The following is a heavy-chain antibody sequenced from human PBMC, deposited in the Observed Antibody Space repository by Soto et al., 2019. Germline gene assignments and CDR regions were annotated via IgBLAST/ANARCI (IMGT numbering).Heavy chain of an antibody. J-gene: IGHJ4*02. CDR2: MIPIFGTS. V-gene: IGHV1-69*01. Sequence: VSRLPSVWTFSSYAISWVRLAPGQGREWLGGMIPIFGTSNYAQKFQGRVTITADESTSTAYMELSSLRSEDTAVYYCASYQGPDYYDSSGYYSRFDYWGQGTLVTVSS. D-gene: IGHD3-22*01. CDR3: ASYQGPDYYDSSGYYSRFDY. CDR1: VWTFSSYA.